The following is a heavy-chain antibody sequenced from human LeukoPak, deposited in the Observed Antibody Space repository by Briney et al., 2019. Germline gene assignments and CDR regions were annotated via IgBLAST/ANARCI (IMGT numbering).Heavy chain of an antibody. J-gene: IGHJ4*02. V-gene: IGHV3-23*01. CDR1: GFTFSSYA. CDR3: AESGTVVVVAAQVDY. Sequence: GGSLRLSCAASGFTFSSYAMSWVRQAPGKGLEWVSAISGSGGSTYYADSVKGRFTISRDNSKNTLYLQMNSLRAEDTAVYYCAESGTVVVVAAQVDYWGQGTLVTVSS. D-gene: IGHD2-15*01. CDR2: ISGSGGST.